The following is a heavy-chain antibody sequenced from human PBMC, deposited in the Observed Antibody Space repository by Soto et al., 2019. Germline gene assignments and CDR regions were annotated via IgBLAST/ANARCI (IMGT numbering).Heavy chain of an antibody. CDR2: IKQDGSEK. V-gene: IGHV3-7*01. D-gene: IGHD3-3*01. J-gene: IGHJ4*02. CDR1: GFTFSSYW. CDR3: ARGTDYDFWSGYVY. Sequence: GGSLRLSCAASGFTFSSYWMSWVRQAPGKGLEWVANIKQDGSEKYYVDSVKGRFTISRDNAKNSLYLQMNSLRAEDTAVYYCARGTDYDFWSGYVYWGQGTLVTVSS.